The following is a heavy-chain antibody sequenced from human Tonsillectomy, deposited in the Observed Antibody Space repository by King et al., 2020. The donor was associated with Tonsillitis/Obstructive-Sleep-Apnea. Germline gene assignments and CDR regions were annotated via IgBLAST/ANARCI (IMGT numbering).Heavy chain of an antibody. CDR1: GYTFTNYG. CDR3: ARDSMSHYYDSSDYYTFDY. V-gene: IGHV1-18*01. Sequence: VQLVESGAEVKKPGASVKVSCKASGYTFTNYGICWVRQAPGQGLEWMGWISPYNGDTNYAQKLQGRVTMTTGTSTSTAYMEVRSLRSDDTAVYYCARDSMSHYYDSSDYYTFDYWGQGTLVTVSS. CDR2: ISPYNGDT. J-gene: IGHJ4*02. D-gene: IGHD3-22*01.